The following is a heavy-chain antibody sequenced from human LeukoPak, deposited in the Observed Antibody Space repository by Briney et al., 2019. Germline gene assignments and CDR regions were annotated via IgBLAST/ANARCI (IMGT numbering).Heavy chain of an antibody. J-gene: IGHJ4*02. CDR2: INPNSGGT. V-gene: IGHV1-2*02. CDR1: GYTFTGYY. D-gene: IGHD3-16*02. CDR3: ASSPYYDYAWGSYRLDY. Sequence: GASVKVSCKASGYTFTGYYMHWVRQAPGQGLEWMGWINPNSGGTNYAQKFQGRVTMTRDTSTSTVYMELSSLRSEDTAVYYCASSPYYDYAWGSYRLDYWGQGTLVTVSS.